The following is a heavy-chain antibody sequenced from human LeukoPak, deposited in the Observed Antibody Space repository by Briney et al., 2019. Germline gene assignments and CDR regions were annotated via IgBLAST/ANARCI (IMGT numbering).Heavy chain of an antibody. J-gene: IGHJ4*02. V-gene: IGHV3-30*02. CDR1: GFIFRNYG. Sequence: PGGSPRLSCAASGFIFRNYGMHWVRQAPGKGLEWVAFLRNDESEIFYADSVKGRFTISRDNSKNTLYLQMSSLRDEDTAVYYCVKDTGRGDFWGQGTQVTVSS. CDR3: VKDTGRGDF. D-gene: IGHD1-14*01. CDR2: LRNDESEI.